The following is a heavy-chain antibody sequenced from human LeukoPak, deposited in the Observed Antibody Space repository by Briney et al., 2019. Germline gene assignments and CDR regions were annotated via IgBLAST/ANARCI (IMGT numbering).Heavy chain of an antibody. J-gene: IGHJ4*02. CDR3: AKDPSSGWRY. V-gene: IGHV3-23*01. D-gene: IGHD6-19*01. Sequence: GGSLRLSCAASGFTLSSNAMSWVRQAPGKGLGWVSAISGSGGSTYHTDSVKGRFTISRDNSKNTLYLQMNSLRAEDTAVYYCAKDPSSGWRYWGQGTLVTVSS. CDR2: ISGSGGST. CDR1: GFTLSSNA.